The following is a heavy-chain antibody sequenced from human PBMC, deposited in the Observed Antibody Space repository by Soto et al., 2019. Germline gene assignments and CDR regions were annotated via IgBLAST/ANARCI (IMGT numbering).Heavy chain of an antibody. J-gene: IGHJ4*02. V-gene: IGHV1-69*06. D-gene: IGHD5-18*01. CDR3: ANDVGYRYGFDS. CDR2: SITIFGTA. CDR1: GGTFSSYA. Sequence: QVQLVQSGAEVKKPGSSVKFSCKASGGTFSSYAISWVRQAPGQGLEWMGGSITIFGTANYAQKFQRRVTITADKSTGTAYMELSSLRSEDTSVYYCANDVGYRYGFDSWGQGTLVTVSS.